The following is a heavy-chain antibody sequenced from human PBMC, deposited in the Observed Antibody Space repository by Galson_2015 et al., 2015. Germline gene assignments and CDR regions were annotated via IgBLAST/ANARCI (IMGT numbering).Heavy chain of an antibody. CDR2: IYYSGST. J-gene: IGHJ4*02. CDR1: GGSISSYY. D-gene: IGHD3-10*01. CDR3: ARHKDRDYFDY. Sequence: SETLSLTCTVSGGSISSYYWSWIRQPPGKGLEWIGHIYYSGSTNYNPSLKSRVTMSVDTSKNQFSLKLSSVTAADTAVYYCARHKDRDYFDYWGQGTLVTVSS. V-gene: IGHV4-59*08.